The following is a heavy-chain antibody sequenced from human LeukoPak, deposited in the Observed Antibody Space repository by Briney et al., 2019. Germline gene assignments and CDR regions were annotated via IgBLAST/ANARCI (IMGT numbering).Heavy chain of an antibody. V-gene: IGHV1-18*01. J-gene: IGHJ4*02. Sequence: GASVRVSCKASGYTFTSYGISWVRQAPGQGLEWMGWISAYNGNTNYAQKFQGRVTMTTDTSTSTAYMELRSLRSDDTAVYYCATTGVFYEGHLFDYWGQGTLVTVSS. CDR2: ISAYNGNT. CDR3: ATTGVFYEGHLFDY. D-gene: IGHD5/OR15-5a*01. CDR1: GYTFTSYG.